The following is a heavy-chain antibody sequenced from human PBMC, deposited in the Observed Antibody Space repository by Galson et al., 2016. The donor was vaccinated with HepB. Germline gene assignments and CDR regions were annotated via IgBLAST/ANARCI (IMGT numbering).Heavy chain of an antibody. CDR2: IIPLLGIT. Sequence: SVKVSCKVVGGSFDYFVINWVRQTPGQGLEWMGRIIPLLGITNYAEKIKDRVTIIADKSTSTASMVLSGLSFDDTAVYFCAGRHSTTWKDGLDVWGRGTTVAVSS. J-gene: IGHJ6*04. CDR1: GGSFDYFV. V-gene: IGHV1-69*04. D-gene: IGHD1-1*01. CDR3: AGRHSTTWKDGLDV.